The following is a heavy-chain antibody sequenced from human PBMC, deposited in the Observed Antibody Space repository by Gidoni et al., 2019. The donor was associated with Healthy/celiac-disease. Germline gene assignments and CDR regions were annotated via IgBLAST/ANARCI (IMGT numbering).Heavy chain of an antibody. CDR2: ISGSGGST. J-gene: IGHJ3*02. Sequence: EVQLLESGGGLVQPGGSLRLSCAASGFTFSRYAMSWVRQAPGKGLEWVSAISGSGGSTYYADSVKGRFTISRDNSKNTLYLQMNSLRAEDTAVYYCAKTWPTTTVTTPPPPIWGQGTMVTVSS. D-gene: IGHD4-17*01. CDR1: GFTFSRYA. V-gene: IGHV3-23*01. CDR3: AKTWPTTTVTTPPPPI.